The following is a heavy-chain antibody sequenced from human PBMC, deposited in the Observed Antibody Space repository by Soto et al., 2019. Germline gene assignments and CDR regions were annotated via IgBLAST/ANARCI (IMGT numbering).Heavy chain of an antibody. J-gene: IGHJ4*02. V-gene: IGHV4-4*07. D-gene: IGHD6-19*01. CDR3: ARDRGGGAVAEFDY. CDR2: IYSGGST. CDR1: GGSITTYY. Sequence: PSETLSLTCTVSGGSITTYYWSWIRQPAGKGLEWIGRIYSGGSTNYNPSLRSRVTISVDTSKNQFSLKLGSVTAADTAVYYCARDRGGGAVAEFDYWGQGTLVTVSS.